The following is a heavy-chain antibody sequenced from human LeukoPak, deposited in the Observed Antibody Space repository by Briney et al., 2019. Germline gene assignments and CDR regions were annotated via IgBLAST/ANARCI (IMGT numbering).Heavy chain of an antibody. CDR3: ARRARGGFSEWLGAFDF. CDR2: INWSGGSI. CDR1: GFTYYDYG. Sequence: GVSLRLSCAASGFTYYDYGMIWVRHAPGKGLEWVSGINWSGGSIAYGDCVKGIFTVYRDNAKNSLYLQMNSLRAEDTALYYCARRARGGFSEWLGAFDFWGQGKMVTVSS. D-gene: IGHD3-3*01. V-gene: IGHV3-20*04. J-gene: IGHJ3*01.